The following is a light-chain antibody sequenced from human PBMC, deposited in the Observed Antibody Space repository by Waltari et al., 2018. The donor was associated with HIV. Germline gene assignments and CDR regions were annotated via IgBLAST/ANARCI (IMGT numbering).Light chain of an antibody. CDR2: ASS. Sequence: DIQMTQSPFFVSASVGDRVTITCRASQAISSWLTWYQQRQGAAPKLLIYASSTLQSGVPTRFSGGRSGANFALTISSLQPEDFATYFCQQADGLPWTFGQGTKVEMK. CDR1: QAISSW. V-gene: IGKV1-12*01. CDR3: QQADGLPWT. J-gene: IGKJ1*01.